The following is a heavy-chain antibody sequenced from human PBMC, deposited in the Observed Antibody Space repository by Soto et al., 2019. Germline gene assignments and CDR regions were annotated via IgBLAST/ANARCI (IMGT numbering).Heavy chain of an antibody. D-gene: IGHD2-2*01. CDR2: IIPIFGTA. CDR3: AVRVVVVPASKDPILDGMDV. J-gene: IGHJ6*02. V-gene: IGHV1-69*13. Sequence: GASVKVSCKASGGTFSGYAISWVRQAPGQGLEWMGGIIPIFGTANYAQKFQGRVTITADESTSTAYMELSSLRSEDTAVYYCAVRVVVVPASKDPILDGMDVWGQGTTVTVSS. CDR1: GGTFSGYA.